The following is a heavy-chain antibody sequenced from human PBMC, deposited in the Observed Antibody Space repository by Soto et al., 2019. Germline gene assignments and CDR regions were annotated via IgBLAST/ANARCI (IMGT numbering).Heavy chain of an antibody. D-gene: IGHD2-2*01. CDR2: INIDGSST. Sequence: EVQLVESGGGLVQPGGSVRLSCAASGFTFSYYWMHWVRQAPGKGLVWVSRINIDGSSTDYADSVKGRFTISRDNAKNTLYLQMNSLRAEDTAVYYCARYCSSSSCYVLDAFDMWGQGTMVTVTS. CDR1: GFTFSYYW. CDR3: ARYCSSSSCYVLDAFDM. J-gene: IGHJ3*02. V-gene: IGHV3-74*01.